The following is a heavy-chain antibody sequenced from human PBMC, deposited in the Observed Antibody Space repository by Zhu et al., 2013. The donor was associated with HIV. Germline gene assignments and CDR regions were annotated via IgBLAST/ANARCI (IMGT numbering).Heavy chain of an antibody. V-gene: IGHV1-18*01. J-gene: IGHJ6*03. CDR2: ISAYNGNT. CDR1: GYTFTSYG. CDR3: ARRGIAAYYYYMDV. Sequence: QVQLMQSGPEVKRPGASVKVSCKASGYTFTSYGISWVRQAPGQGLEWMGWISAYNGNTNYAQKLQGRVSMTTDTSTSTAYMELRSLRSDDTAVYYCARRGIAAYYYYMDVWGKGTTVTVSS. D-gene: IGHD6-13*01.